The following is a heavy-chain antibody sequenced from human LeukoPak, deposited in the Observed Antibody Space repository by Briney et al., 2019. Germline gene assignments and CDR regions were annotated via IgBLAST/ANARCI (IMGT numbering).Heavy chain of an antibody. CDR3: ARGPSIDSSGYYHFDY. J-gene: IGHJ4*02. CDR1: GGTFSSYA. Sequence: AASVKVSCKASGGTFSSYAISCVRQAPGQGLEWMGRIIPIFGTANYAQKFQGRVTITTDDSTSTAYMELSSLRSEDTAVYYCARGPSIDSSGYYHFDYWGQGTLVTVSS. D-gene: IGHD3-22*01. CDR2: IIPIFGTA. V-gene: IGHV1-69*05.